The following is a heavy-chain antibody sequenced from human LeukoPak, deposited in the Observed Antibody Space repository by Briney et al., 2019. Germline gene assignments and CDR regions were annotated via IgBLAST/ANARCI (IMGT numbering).Heavy chain of an antibody. D-gene: IGHD6-13*01. V-gene: IGHV4-59*01. CDR2: VFDSGGT. CDR1: GGSISNYL. CDR3: ARGYSSSWNYFDY. J-gene: IGHJ4*02. Sequence: SGTLFLTCTFSGGSISNYLGRLTREPPGEGLGGIGYVFDSGGTNYNPSLKSRVTISVDTSKKQFSLKLSSVTAADAAVYYCARGYSSSWNYFDYWGQGTLVTVSS.